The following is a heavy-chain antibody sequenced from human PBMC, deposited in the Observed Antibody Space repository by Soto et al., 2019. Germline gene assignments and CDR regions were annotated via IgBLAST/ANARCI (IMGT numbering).Heavy chain of an antibody. CDR3: ARGRDYLWGNYRYLDY. J-gene: IGHJ4*02. CDR1: GYTFTTYY. D-gene: IGHD3-16*02. V-gene: IGHV1-46*01. CDR2: INASSSST. Sequence: QVQLVQSGAEVKKPGASAKVSCKASGYTFTTYYVHWVRQAPGQGLEGMGIINASSSSTAYTQRFQGRVTMTRDTSTSPVYMELTSLTSEDPAVYFCARGRDYLWGNYRYLDYWGQGTLVTVSS.